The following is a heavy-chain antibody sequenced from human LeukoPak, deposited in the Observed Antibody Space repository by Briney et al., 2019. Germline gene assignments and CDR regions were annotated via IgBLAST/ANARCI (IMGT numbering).Heavy chain of an antibody. D-gene: IGHD3-10*01. J-gene: IGHJ5*02. CDR3: AKDGVRGAVIPNWFDP. CDR2: ISFDGSDK. CDR1: GFTFSSYA. Sequence: PGRSLRLSCAAFGFTFSSYAMHWVRQAPGKGLEWVSFISFDGSDKYYADSVKGRFTISRDNSKNTVYLQMNSLRAEDTAVYYCAKDGVRGAVIPNWFDPWGQGTLVTVSS. V-gene: IGHV3-30-3*01.